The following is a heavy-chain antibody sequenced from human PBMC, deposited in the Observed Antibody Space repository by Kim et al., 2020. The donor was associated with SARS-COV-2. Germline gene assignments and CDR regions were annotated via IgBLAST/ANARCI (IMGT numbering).Heavy chain of an antibody. CDR3: AKDRSSGIWSPNYFDY. V-gene: IGHV3-23*01. Sequence: GGSLRLSCAASGFTFSSYAMSWVRQAPGKGLEWVSAISGSGGSTYYADSVKGRFTISRDNSKNTLYLQMNSLRAEDTAVYYCAKDRSSGIWSPNYFDYWGQGTLVTVSS. CDR2: ISGSGGST. CDR1: GFTFSSYA. J-gene: IGHJ4*02. D-gene: IGHD3-3*01.